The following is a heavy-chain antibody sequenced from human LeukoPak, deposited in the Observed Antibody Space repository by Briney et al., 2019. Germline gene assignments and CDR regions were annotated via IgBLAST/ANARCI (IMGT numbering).Heavy chain of an antibody. V-gene: IGHV1-69*04. J-gene: IGHJ4*02. Sequence: VASVKVSCKASGGTSSSYAISWVRQAPGQGLEWMGRIIPILGIANYAQKFQGRVTITADKSTSTAYMELSSLRSEDTAVYYCARGDVDTAMVDYWGQGTLVTVSS. CDR2: IIPILGIA. CDR1: GGTSSSYA. CDR3: ARGDVDTAMVDY. D-gene: IGHD5-18*01.